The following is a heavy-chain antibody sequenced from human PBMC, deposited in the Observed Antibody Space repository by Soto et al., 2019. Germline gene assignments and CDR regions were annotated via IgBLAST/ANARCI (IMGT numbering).Heavy chain of an antibody. D-gene: IGHD6-19*01. J-gene: IGHJ6*02. CDR3: ARDDGRVSSGWYYPDYYYGMDA. CDR2: IYYSGST. CDR1: GGSISSYY. V-gene: IGHV4-59*01. Sequence: SETLSLTCTVSGGSISSYYWSWIRQPPGKGLEWIGYIYYSGSTNYNPSLKSRVTISVDTSKNQFSLKLSSVTAADTAVYYCARDDGRVSSGWYYPDYYYGMDAWGQGPTVTVSS.